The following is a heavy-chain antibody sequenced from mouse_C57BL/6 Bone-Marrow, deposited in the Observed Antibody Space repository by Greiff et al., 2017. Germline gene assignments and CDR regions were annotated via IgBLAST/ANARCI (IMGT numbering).Heavy chain of an antibody. J-gene: IGHJ3*01. D-gene: IGHD1-1*01. CDR3: ARHNYGAY. CDR2: ISGGGGNT. V-gene: IGHV5-9*01. CDR1: GFTFSSYT. Sequence: EVMLVESGGGLVKPGGSLKLSCAASGFTFSSYTMSWVRQTPEKRLEWVATISGGGGNTYYPDSVKGRFTISRDNAKNTLYLQMSSLRSEDTALYYCARHNYGAYWGQGTLVTVSA.